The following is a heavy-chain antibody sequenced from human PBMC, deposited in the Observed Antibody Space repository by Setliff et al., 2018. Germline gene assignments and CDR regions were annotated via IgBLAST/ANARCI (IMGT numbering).Heavy chain of an antibody. V-gene: IGHV4-4*08. CDR1: GGSISSYY. CDR3: ARGAGWWDL. J-gene: IGHJ5*02. Sequence: SETLSLTCTVSGGSISSYYWSWIRQPPGKGLEWIGYIHISGSTNNNPSLKSRVTISVDTSKNQFSLKLSSVTAADTAVYYCARGAGWWDLWGQGTLVTVS. CDR2: IHISGST.